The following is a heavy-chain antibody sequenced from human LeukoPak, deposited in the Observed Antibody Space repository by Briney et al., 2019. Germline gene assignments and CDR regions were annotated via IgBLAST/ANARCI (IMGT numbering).Heavy chain of an antibody. J-gene: IGHJ4*02. V-gene: IGHV3-23*01. CDR1: GFMFSNFA. D-gene: IGHD2-2*01. CDR2: IYYSGGNT. CDR3: AKDQGQAVVPRRFDN. Sequence: GGSLRLSCAASGFMFSNFAMSWVRQAPGKGLEWVSTIYYSGGNTYSADSVKGRFTISRDNAKNTLYLQMNSLRVEDTAVYYCAKDQGQAVVPRRFDNWGQGTLVTVSS.